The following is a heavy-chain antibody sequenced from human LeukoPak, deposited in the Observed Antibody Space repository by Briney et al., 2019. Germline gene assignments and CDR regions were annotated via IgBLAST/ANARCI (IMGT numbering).Heavy chain of an antibody. D-gene: IGHD6-19*01. CDR3: AKFEGRSGWYLDAFDI. CDR2: ISGSGGST. V-gene: IGHV3-23*01. J-gene: IGHJ3*02. Sequence: GGSLRLSCAASGFTFSSYAMSWVRQAPGKGLEWVSAISGSGGSTYYADSVKGRFTISRDNSKNTLYLQMNSLRAEDTAVYYCAKFEGRSGWYLDAFDIWGQGTMVTVSS. CDR1: GFTFSSYA.